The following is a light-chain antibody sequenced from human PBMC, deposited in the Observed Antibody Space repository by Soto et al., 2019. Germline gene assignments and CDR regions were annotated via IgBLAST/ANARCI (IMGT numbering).Light chain of an antibody. CDR1: QSVSSSY. Sequence: EIVLTQSPGTLSLSPGERATLSCRASQSVSSSYLAWYQQKPGQAPRLLIYGASSRATGIPDRFSGSGSGIDFTITSRRLEPEDFAVYYCQQYGSSTQFGQGTKVEIK. CDR2: GAS. CDR3: QQYGSSTQ. J-gene: IGKJ1*01. V-gene: IGKV3-20*01.